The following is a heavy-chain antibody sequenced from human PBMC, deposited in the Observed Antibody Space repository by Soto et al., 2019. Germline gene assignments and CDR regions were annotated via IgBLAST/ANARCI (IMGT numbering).Heavy chain of an antibody. J-gene: IGHJ6*03. Sequence: SVKVSCKASGGTFSSYTISWVRQAPGQGLEWMGRIIPILGIANYAQKFQGRVTITADKSTSTAYMELSSLRSEDTAVYYCVREKVVVAAEYYYYYYMDVSGKGTTVTVSS. CDR1: GGTFSSYT. V-gene: IGHV1-69*04. D-gene: IGHD2-15*01. CDR2: IIPILGIA. CDR3: VREKVVVAAEYYYYYYMDV.